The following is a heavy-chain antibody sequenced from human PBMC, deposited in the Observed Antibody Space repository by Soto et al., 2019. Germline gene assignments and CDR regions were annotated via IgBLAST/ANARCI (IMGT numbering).Heavy chain of an antibody. CDR2: FDPEDGET. V-gene: IGHV1-24*01. CDR1: GYTFSNHG. J-gene: IGHJ3*02. Sequence: ASVKVSCKAFGYTFSNHGVSWVRRAPGKGLEWMGGFDPEDGETIYAQKFQGRVTMTEDTSTDTAYMELSSLRSEDTAVYYCAKSGMELLDAFDIWGQGTMVTVSS. CDR3: AKSGMELLDAFDI. D-gene: IGHD1-7*01.